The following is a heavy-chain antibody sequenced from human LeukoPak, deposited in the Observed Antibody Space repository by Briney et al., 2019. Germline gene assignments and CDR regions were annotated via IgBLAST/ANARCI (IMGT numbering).Heavy chain of an antibody. CDR2: IWYDESQK. CDR1: GFIFSSYG. Sequence: PGRPLRLSCAASGFIFSSYGMHWVRQAPGKGLEWVAVIWYDESQKYYGDSVKGRFTISRDNSKNTLYLQMNSLRAEDTGVYYCAKGPAVVASNNYFDSWGHGTLVTVSS. J-gene: IGHJ5*01. D-gene: IGHD2-2*01. V-gene: IGHV3-33*03. CDR3: AKGPAVVASNNYFDS.